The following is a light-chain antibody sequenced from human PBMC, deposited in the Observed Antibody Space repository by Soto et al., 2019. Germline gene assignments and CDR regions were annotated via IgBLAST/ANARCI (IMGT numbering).Light chain of an antibody. Sequence: DIVMTQTPLSSPVSLGQPASISCRSSQSLVHSDGNTYLSWLHQRPGQPPRLLIYKTSNRFSGVPYSFSGSGAGTDFTLRIIRVEAEDVEVYYCMQATQLWTFGQGTKAEI. CDR2: KTS. CDR3: MQATQLWT. J-gene: IGKJ1*01. CDR1: QSLVHSDGNTY. V-gene: IGKV2-24*01.